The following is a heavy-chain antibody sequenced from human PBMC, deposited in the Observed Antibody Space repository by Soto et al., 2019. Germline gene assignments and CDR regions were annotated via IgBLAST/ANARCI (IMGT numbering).Heavy chain of an antibody. CDR2: ISGSGDSP. V-gene: IGHV3-23*01. D-gene: IGHD6-19*01. CDR1: GFTFSDYA. CDR3: AKEGTSGLYYFDY. J-gene: IGHJ4*02. Sequence: GGSLRLSCAASGFTFSDYAMSWVRQAPGKGLEWVSIISGSGDSPYYADSVKGRFTISRDNSRNTLYLQMNSLRAGDSAKYYCAKEGTSGLYYFDYWGQGTLVTVSS.